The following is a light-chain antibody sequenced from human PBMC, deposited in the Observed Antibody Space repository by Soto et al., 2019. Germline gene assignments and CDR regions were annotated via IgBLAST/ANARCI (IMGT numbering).Light chain of an antibody. CDR3: QTWGTGSAIVV. CDR1: SGHSNYA. Sequence: QPVLTQSPSDSASLGGSVKLTCTLSSGHSNYAIAWHQQQPEKGPRYLMKVNSGGSHIKGDGIPDRFSGSSSGAERYLFISSLQSEDEADYYCQTWGTGSAIVVFGGGTQLTVL. V-gene: IGLV4-69*01. CDR2: VNSGGSH. J-gene: IGLJ7*01.